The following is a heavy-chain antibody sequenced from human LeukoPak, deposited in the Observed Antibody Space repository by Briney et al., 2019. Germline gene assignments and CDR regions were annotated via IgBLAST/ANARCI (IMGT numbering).Heavy chain of an antibody. D-gene: IGHD3-22*01. J-gene: IGHJ4*02. Sequence: GGSLRLSCAASGFTFSSYAMSWVRQAPGKGLEWVSAISGSGGSTYYADSVKGLVTISRDNSKTTLYLKMNRLRAEDTAVYYCAKDPTYYYDSSGYYTPAPFDYWGQGTLVTVSS. V-gene: IGHV3-23*01. CDR1: GFTFSSYA. CDR3: AKDPTYYYDSSGYYTPAPFDY. CDR2: ISGSGGST.